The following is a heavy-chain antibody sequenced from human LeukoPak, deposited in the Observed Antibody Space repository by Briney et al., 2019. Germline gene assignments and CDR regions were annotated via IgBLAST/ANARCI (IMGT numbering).Heavy chain of an antibody. J-gene: IGHJ4*02. D-gene: IGHD5-18*01. V-gene: IGHV3-23*01. CDR2: ISGSGGGT. CDR3: AKDPGYDYGQGAFDY. Sequence: GGSLRLSCEASGFTFRIYAMSWVRQAPGKGLEWVSGISGSGGGTYYADSVKGRFTISRDNSKNTLYLQMNSLRAEDTAVYYCAKDPGYDYGQGAFDYWGQGTLVTVSS. CDR1: GFTFRIYA.